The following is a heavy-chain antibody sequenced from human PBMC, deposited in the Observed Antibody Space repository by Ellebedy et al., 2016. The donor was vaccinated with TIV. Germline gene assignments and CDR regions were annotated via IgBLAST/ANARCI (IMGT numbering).Heavy chain of an antibody. CDR1: GFTFSGDW. D-gene: IGHD2-15*01. V-gene: IGHV3-7*01. Sequence: PGGSLRLSCAASGFTFSGDWMTWVRQAPGKGLEWVAFINKDGSEKYYVDSVKGRFTISRDNAKNSLYLQMNSLRAEDTAVYYCATCSGGSCYLSYFDSWGRGTLVTVSS. CDR2: INKDGSEK. CDR3: ATCSGGSCYLSYFDS. J-gene: IGHJ4*02.